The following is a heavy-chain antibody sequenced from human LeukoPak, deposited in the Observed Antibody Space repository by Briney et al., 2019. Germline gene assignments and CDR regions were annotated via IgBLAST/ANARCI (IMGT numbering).Heavy chain of an antibody. V-gene: IGHV3-23*01. J-gene: IGHJ4*02. CDR2: ISGSGGST. D-gene: IGHD3-3*01. CDR1: GFTFSSYA. CDR3: TSGKYYDFWSGFFGY. Sequence: GGSLRLSCAASGFTFSSYAMSWVRQAPGKGLEWVSAISGSGGSTYYADSVKGRFTISRDNSKNTLYLQMNSLKTEDTAVYYCTSGKYYDFWSGFFGYWGQGTLVTVSS.